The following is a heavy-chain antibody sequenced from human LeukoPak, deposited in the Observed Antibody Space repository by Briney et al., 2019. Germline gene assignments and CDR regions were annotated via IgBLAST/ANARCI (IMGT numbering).Heavy chain of an antibody. V-gene: IGHV1-2*02. J-gene: IGHJ5*02. CDR1: GYAFVGHY. Sequence: ASVKVSCKASGYAFVGHYMFWLRQAPGQGPEWMGWINPNNGDTKSAQKFQGRVTMTRDTSISTVYMELSRLRPDDTAVYYCARDRGWFATWGQGTLVTVSS. CDR3: ARDRGWFAT. CDR2: INPNNGDT.